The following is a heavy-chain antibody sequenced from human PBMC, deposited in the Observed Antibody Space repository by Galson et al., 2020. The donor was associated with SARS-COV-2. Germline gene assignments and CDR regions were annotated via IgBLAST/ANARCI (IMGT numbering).Heavy chain of an antibody. V-gene: IGHV6-1*01. J-gene: IGHJ2*01. Sequence: SETLSLTCALSGDSASSNSAAWNWIRQSHSRGLEWLGRTYYSYRRNSDYAVSGKSRIAISADASKNQFSLQRNTVNPADTALYYCAREVDKGSGTMEYFDLWGRGTLVTVSS. D-gene: IGHD1-7*01. CDR1: GDSASSNSAA. CDR2: TYYSYRRNS. CDR3: AREVDKGSGTMEYFDL.